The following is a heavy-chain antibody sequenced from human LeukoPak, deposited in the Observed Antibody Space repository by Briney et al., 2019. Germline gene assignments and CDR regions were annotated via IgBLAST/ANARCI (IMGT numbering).Heavy chain of an antibody. D-gene: IGHD3-10*01. CDR3: ARGYYGSGSYLGNWFDP. CDR2: IYYSGST. V-gene: IGHV4-31*03. Sequence: SETLSLTCTVSGGSISSGGYYWSWIRQHPGKGLEWIGYIYYSGSTYYNPSLKSRVTISVDTSKNEFSLKLSFVPAADTAVYYCARGYYGSGSYLGNWFDPWGQGTLVTVSS. CDR1: GGSISSGGYY. J-gene: IGHJ5*02.